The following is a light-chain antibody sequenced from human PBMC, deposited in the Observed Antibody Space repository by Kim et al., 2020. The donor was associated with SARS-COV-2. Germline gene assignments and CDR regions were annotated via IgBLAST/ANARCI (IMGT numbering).Light chain of an antibody. CDR1: SGHSSYA. V-gene: IGLV4-69*01. CDR2: VNSDGSH. Sequence: QPVLTQSPSASASLGASVKLTCTLSSGHSSYAIAWHQQQAEKGPRYLMKVNSDGSHYKGDGIPDRFSGASSGAERYLTISSLQSEDEADYYCQTWGTGIRVFGGGTQLTVL. CDR3: QTWGTGIRV. J-gene: IGLJ3*02.